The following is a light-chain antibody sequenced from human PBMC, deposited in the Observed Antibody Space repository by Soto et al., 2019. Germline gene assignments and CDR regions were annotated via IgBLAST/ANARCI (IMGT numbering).Light chain of an antibody. J-gene: IGKJ1*01. V-gene: IGKV1-39*01. CDR3: QQSYSTPRT. Sequence: DIQMTQSPSSLSASVGDRVTITCRASQSISSYLNWYQQKPGKAPKLLIYAASSMQSGVPSRFSGSGSGTDFTLTISGLQPEYFATYYCQQSYSTPRTFGQGTKVEIK. CDR2: AAS. CDR1: QSISSY.